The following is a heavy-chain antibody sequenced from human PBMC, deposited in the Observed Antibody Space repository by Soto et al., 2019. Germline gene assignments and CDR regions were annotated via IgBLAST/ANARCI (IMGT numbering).Heavy chain of an antibody. J-gene: IGHJ4*02. CDR3: ARDPSRPHRRGLDY. CDR2: ISAYNGNT. Sequence: GGSVKVSCKASGYTFTSYGISWVRQAPGQGLEWMGWISAYNGNTNYAQKLQGRVTMTTDTSTSTAYMELRSLRSDDTAVYYCARDPSRPHRRGLDYWGQGTLVTVSS. CDR1: GYTFTSYG. V-gene: IGHV1-18*01.